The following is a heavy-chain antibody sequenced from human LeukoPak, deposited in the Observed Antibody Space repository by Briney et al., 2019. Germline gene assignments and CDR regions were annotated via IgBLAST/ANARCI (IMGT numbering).Heavy chain of an antibody. D-gene: IGHD2-15*01. V-gene: IGHV3-30*18. J-gene: IGHJ4*02. CDR2: ISYDGSNK. Sequence: GGSLRLSCAASGFTFSSYGMHWVRQAPGKGLEWVAVISYDGSNKFYADSVKVRFTISRDNSKNTLYLQMNSLRAEDTGVYYCAKGGYCSGGSCYYFDYWGKGTLVTVSS. CDR3: AKGGYCSGGSCYYFDY. CDR1: GFTFSSYG.